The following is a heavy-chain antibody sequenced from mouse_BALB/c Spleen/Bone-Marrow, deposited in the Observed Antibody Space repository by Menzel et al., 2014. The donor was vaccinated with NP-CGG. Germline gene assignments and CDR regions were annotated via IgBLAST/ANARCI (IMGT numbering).Heavy chain of an antibody. CDR2: INPYYDVT. Sequence: VQLQQSGPELVKPGASVKMSCKASGYTFINYVMHWVKQKPGQGLEWIGYINPYYDVTKYNEKFKGKATLTSDKSSSTAHMELSSLTSEDSAVYYCARGVDFDYWGQGTTLTVSS. CDR1: GYTFINYV. V-gene: IGHV1-14*01. CDR3: ARGVDFDY. J-gene: IGHJ2*01.